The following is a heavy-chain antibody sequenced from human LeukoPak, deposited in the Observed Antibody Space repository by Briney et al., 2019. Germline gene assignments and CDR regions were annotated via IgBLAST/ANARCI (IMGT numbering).Heavy chain of an antibody. J-gene: IGHJ6*02. CDR2: IYYSGST. CDR1: GGSISSYY. CDR3: ARELGATVVNYGMDV. V-gene: IGHV4-59*01. Sequence: SETPSLTCTVSGGSISSYYWSWIRQPPGKGLEWIGYIYYSGSTNYNPSLKSRVTISVDTSKNQLSLKLTSVTAADTAVYYRARELGATVVNYGMDVWGQGTTVTVSS. D-gene: IGHD4-23*01.